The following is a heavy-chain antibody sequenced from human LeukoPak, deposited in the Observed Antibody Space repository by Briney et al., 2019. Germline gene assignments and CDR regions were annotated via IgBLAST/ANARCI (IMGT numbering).Heavy chain of an antibody. CDR1: GFTFSSYS. CDR3: ARDLSSFLSPYSSGYYYVRDYYYGMDV. Sequence: GGSLRLSCAASGFTFSSYSMNWVRQAPGKGLEWVSYISSSSSTIYYADSVKGRFTISRDNAKNSLYLQMNSLRAEDTAVYYCARDLSSFLSPYSSGYYYVRDYYYGMDVWGQGTTVTVSS. V-gene: IGHV3-48*01. CDR2: ISSSSSTI. D-gene: IGHD3-22*01. J-gene: IGHJ6*02.